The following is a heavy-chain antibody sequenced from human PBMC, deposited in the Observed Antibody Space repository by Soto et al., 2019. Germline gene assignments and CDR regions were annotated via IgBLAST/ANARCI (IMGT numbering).Heavy chain of an antibody. CDR1: GFTFSSYG. J-gene: IGHJ4*02. CDR3: AREFWSGPFDY. D-gene: IGHD3-3*01. Sequence: HPGGSLRLSCAASGFTFSSYGMHWVRQAPGKGLEWVAVIWNDGSNKYYTDSVKGRFTISRDNSKNTLYLQMNSLRAEDTAVYYCAREFWSGPFDYWGQGTLVTVSS. V-gene: IGHV3-33*01. CDR2: IWNDGSNK.